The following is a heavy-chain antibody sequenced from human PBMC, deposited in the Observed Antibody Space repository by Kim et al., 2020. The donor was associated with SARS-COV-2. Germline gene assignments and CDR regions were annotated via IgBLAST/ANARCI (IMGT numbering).Heavy chain of an antibody. CDR2: ISYDGSNK. D-gene: IGHD2-2*01. Sequence: GGSLRLSCAASGFTFSSYGMHWVRQAPGKGLEWVAVISYDGSNKYYADSVKGRFTISRDNSKNTLYLQMNSLRAEDTAVYYCAKGRPRSGYCSGTSCYGHGYDAFDIWGQETMGTVSS. CDR1: GFTFSSYG. V-gene: IGHV3-30*18. J-gene: IGHJ3*02. CDR3: AKGRPRSGYCSGTSCYGHGYDAFDI.